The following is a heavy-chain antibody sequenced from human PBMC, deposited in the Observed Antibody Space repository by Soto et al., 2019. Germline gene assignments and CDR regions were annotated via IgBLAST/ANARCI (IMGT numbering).Heavy chain of an antibody. Sequence: GGSLRLSCAASGFTFSSYWMHWVRQAPGKGLVWVSRINSDGSSTSYADSVKGRFTISRDNAKNTLYLQMNSLRAEDTAVYYCARSSGWYLAFDYWGQGTLVTVPS. CDR2: INSDGSST. D-gene: IGHD6-19*01. CDR1: GFTFSSYW. CDR3: ARSSGWYLAFDY. J-gene: IGHJ4*02. V-gene: IGHV3-74*01.